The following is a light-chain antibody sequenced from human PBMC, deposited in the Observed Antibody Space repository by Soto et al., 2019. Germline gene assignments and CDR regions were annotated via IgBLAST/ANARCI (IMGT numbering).Light chain of an antibody. CDR1: QSVLYSSNNKNY. CDR2: WAS. Sequence: DIVTTQSPDSLAVSLGERATINCKSSQSVLYSSNNKNYLAWYQQKPGQPPKLLIYWASTRESGVPDRFSGSGSGTEFPLTISSLQAEDVAVYYCQQYYSTPYTFGQGTKLEIK. CDR3: QQYYSTPYT. J-gene: IGKJ2*01. V-gene: IGKV4-1*01.